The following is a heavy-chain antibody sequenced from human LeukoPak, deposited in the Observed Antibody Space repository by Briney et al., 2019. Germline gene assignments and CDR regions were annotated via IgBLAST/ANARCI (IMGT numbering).Heavy chain of an antibody. CDR2: ISHSGST. V-gene: IGHV4-34*01. D-gene: IGHD5-18*01. Sequence: SETLSLTCAVFGGSFSGYYWSWIRQPPGKGLEWIGEISHSGSTNYNPSLKSRVTISVDTSKNQFSLKLSSVTAADTAVYYCARRGQLWFYRWGQGTLVTVSS. J-gene: IGHJ5*02. CDR1: GGSFSGYY. CDR3: ARRGQLWFYR.